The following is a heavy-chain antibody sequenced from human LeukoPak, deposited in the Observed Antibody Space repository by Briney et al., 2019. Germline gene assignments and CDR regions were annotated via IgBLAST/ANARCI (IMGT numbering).Heavy chain of an antibody. D-gene: IGHD5-18*01. V-gene: IGHV1-46*01. J-gene: IGHJ4*02. CDR3: ARSRRGGYSYGLDY. Sequence: ASVKVSCKXSGYTFTSYYMHWVRQAPGQGLERMGIINPSGGSTSYAQKFQGRVTMTRDTSTSTVYMELSSLRSEDTAEYYCARSRRGGYSYGLDYWGQGTLVTVSS. CDR1: GYTFTSYY. CDR2: INPSGGST.